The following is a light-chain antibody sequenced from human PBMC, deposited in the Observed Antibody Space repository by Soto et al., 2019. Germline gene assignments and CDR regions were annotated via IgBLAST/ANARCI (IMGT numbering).Light chain of an antibody. CDR1: SSDVGGYNY. Sequence: QSALTQPASMSGSPGQSITISCTGTSSDVGGYNYVSWYQQHPGKAPKLMIYDVSNRPSGVSNRFSGSKSGNTASLTISGLQAEDEGDYYCSSYTSSSTLDVFGTGTKVTVL. J-gene: IGLJ1*01. CDR3: SSYTSSSTLDV. CDR2: DVS. V-gene: IGLV2-14*03.